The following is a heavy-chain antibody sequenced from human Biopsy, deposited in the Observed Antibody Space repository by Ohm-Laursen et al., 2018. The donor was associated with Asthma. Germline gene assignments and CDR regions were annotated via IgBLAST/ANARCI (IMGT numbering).Heavy chain of an antibody. V-gene: IGHV3-30*03. J-gene: IGHJ4*02. CDR1: GFVFSQCG. CDR2: GGSYYDEGLK. D-gene: IGHD3-3*01. Sequence: SLRLSCTASGFVFSQCGMHWVRQGPGKGLEWVAVGGSYYDEGLKHYADSVNGRFTVSRDDSKNTLYLQMNSLRPDDTAVYYCARDVMEWYLPAFDFWGQGTLVTVSS. CDR3: ARDVMEWYLPAFDF.